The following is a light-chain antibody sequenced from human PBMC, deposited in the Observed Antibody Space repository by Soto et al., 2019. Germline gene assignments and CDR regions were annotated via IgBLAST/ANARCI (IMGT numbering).Light chain of an antibody. CDR3: QQYNNWWT. CDR1: QSVSSSY. CDR2: GAS. Sequence: EIVLTQSPATLSLSPGERATLSCRASQSVSSSYLAWYQQKPGQAPRLLIYGASTRATGIPARFSGSGSETEFTLTITSLQSEDFAVYYCQQYNNWWTFGQGTKVDIK. J-gene: IGKJ1*01. V-gene: IGKV3-15*01.